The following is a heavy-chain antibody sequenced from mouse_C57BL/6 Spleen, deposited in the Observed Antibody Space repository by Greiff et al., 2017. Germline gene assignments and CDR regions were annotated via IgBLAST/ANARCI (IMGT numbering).Heavy chain of an antibody. CDR1: GYTFTDYE. D-gene: IGHD3-2*02. Sequence: QVQLKQSGAELVRPGASVTLSCKASGYTFTDYEMHWVKQTPVHGLEWIGAIDPETGGTAYNQKFKGKAILTADKSSSTAYMELRSLTSEDSAVYYCTRMGDSSEGYWGQGTTLTVSS. CDR3: TRMGDSSEGY. V-gene: IGHV1-15*01. CDR2: IDPETGGT. J-gene: IGHJ2*01.